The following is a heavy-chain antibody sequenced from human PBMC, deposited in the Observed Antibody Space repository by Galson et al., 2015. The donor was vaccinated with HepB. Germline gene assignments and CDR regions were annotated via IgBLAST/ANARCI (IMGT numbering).Heavy chain of an antibody. CDR2: VFDDGRT. CDR3: ARHTAVSGSRGFDY. J-gene: IGHJ4*02. Sequence: SETLSLTCVLSSDSINGHWWSWVRQPPGKGLEWIGEVFDDGRTHYDPSFEGRVTMSVGKYSNHVSLHLAYMAAADTAIYFCARHTAVSGSRGFDYWGQGARVTVSS. V-gene: IGHV4-4*02. CDR1: SDSINGHW. D-gene: IGHD6-19*01.